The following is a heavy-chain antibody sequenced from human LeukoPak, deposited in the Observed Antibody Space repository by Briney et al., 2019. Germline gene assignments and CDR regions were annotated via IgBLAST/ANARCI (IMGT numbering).Heavy chain of an antibody. CDR1: GFTFSSYW. J-gene: IGHJ6*02. CDR3: ARGRTTMDV. CDR2: IKQDGSEK. Sequence: QPGGSLRLSCAAAGFTFSSYWMSWVRQQARKGLEWVANIKQDGSEKYYVDSVKGRFTISRDNAKNSLYLQMNSLRAEDTAVYYCARGRTTMDVWGQGTTVTVSS. D-gene: IGHD1-1*01. V-gene: IGHV3-7*01.